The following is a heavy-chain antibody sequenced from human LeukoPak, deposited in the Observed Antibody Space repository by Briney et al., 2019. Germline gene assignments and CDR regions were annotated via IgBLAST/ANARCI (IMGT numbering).Heavy chain of an antibody. Sequence: ASVKVSCKASGYTFSSYAMNWVRQAPGQGLEWMGWISTNTGNPTYAQGFTGRFVFSLDTSVSTAYLQISSLKAEDTAVYYCARSRLSGYDYYYGMDVWGQGTTVTVSS. CDR3: ARSRLSGYDYYYGMDV. J-gene: IGHJ6*02. V-gene: IGHV7-4-1*02. D-gene: IGHD5-12*01. CDR1: GYTFSSYA. CDR2: ISTNTGNP.